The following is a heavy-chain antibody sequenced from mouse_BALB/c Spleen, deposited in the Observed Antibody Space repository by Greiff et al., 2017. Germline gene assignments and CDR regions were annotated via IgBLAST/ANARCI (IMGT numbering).Heavy chain of an antibody. CDR3: AREGTTAYYAMDY. J-gene: IGHJ4*01. CDR1: GYTFTDYA. D-gene: IGHD1-2*01. Sequence: QVQPKQSGAELVRPGVSVKISCKGSGYTFTDYAMHWVKQSHAKSLEWIGVISTYYGDASYNQKFKGKATMTVDKSSSTAYMELARLTSEDSAIYYCAREGTTAYYAMDYWGQGTSVTVSS. CDR2: ISTYYGDA. V-gene: IGHV1S137*01.